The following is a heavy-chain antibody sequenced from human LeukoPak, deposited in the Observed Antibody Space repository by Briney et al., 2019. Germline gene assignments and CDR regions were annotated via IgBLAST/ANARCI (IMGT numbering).Heavy chain of an antibody. Sequence: ASVKVSCKASGYTFTSYGISWVRQAPGQGLEWMGWISAYNGNTNYAQKLQGRVTMTTDTSTSTAYMELRSLRSDDTAVYYCARDGVVVAAEYYYYGMDVWGKGTTVTVSS. CDR1: GYTFTSYG. J-gene: IGHJ6*04. CDR3: ARDGVVVAAEYYYYGMDV. D-gene: IGHD2-15*01. CDR2: ISAYNGNT. V-gene: IGHV1-18*04.